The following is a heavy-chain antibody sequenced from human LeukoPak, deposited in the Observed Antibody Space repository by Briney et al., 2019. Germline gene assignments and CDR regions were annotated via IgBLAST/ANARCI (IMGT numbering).Heavy chain of an antibody. CDR3: ATHYSSYYYYYYMDV. CDR1: GYTFTSYD. Sequence: ASVKVSCKASGYTFTSYDINWVRKATGKGLGWRGWMNPNSGNTGYAQKFQGRVTMTEDTSTDTAYMELSSLRSEDTAVYYCATHYSSYYYYYYMDVWGKGTTVTVSS. V-gene: IGHV1-8*01. D-gene: IGHD4-11*01. CDR2: MNPNSGNT. J-gene: IGHJ6*03.